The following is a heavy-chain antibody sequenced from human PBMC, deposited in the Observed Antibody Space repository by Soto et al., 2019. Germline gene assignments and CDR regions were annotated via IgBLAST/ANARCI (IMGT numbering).Heavy chain of an antibody. CDR1: GGSFSGYY. CDR2: INHSGST. V-gene: IGHV4-34*01. CDR3: ARGPDYDILTGYYDY. D-gene: IGHD3-9*01. J-gene: IGHJ4*02. Sequence: ETLSLTCAVYGGSFSGYYWSWIRQPPGKGLEWIGEINHSGSTNYNPSLKSRVTISVDTSKNQFSLKLSSVTAADTAVYYCARGPDYDILTGYYDYWGQGTLVTVSS.